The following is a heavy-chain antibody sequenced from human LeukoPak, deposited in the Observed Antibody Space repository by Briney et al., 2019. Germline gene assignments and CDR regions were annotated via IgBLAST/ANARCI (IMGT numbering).Heavy chain of an antibody. CDR2: INPSGGST. CDR1: GYPFTSYY. V-gene: IGHV1-46*01. CDR3: ARDSSGRHFDY. Sequence: ASVKVSCKASGYPFTSYYIPWVRQAPGQGLEWMGIINPSGGSTSYAQKFQGRVTMTRDTSTSTVYMELSSLRSEDTAAYYCARDSSGRHFDYWGQGTLVTVSS. D-gene: IGHD3-22*01. J-gene: IGHJ4*02.